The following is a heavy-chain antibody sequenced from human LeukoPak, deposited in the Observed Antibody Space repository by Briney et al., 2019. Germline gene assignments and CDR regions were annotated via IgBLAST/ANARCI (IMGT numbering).Heavy chain of an antibody. D-gene: IGHD1-14*01. CDR2: ISWNSGSI. J-gene: IGHJ4*02. CDR1: GFXXXDYA. Sequence: SGFXXXDYAMHWVRHAPGKGLEWVSGISWNSGSIGYADSVKGRFTISRDNAKNSLYLQMNSLRAEDTALYYCAKVKGATTRYYFDYWGQGTLVTVSP. V-gene: IGHV3-9*01. CDR3: AKVKGATTRYYFDY.